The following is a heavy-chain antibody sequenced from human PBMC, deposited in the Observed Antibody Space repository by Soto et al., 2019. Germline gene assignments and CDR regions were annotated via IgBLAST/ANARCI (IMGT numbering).Heavy chain of an antibody. V-gene: IGHV4-31*03. CDR1: GGSISSGGYY. D-gene: IGHD5-12*01. Sequence: LSLTCTVSGGSISSGGYYWSWIRQHPGKGLEWIGYIYYSGSTYYNPSLKSRVTISVDTSKNQFSLKMSSVTAADTAVSSCARASGYDDYYYYGMDVWGQGTTVTVSS. J-gene: IGHJ6*02. CDR2: IYYSGST. CDR3: ARASGYDDYYYYGMDV.